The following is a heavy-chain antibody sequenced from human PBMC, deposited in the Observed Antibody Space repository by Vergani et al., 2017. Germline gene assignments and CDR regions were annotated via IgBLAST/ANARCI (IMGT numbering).Heavy chain of an antibody. D-gene: IGHD3-16*01. V-gene: IGHV4-59*01. J-gene: IGHJ3*02. CDR2: IYYSGST. CDR3: ARDRVGGAFDI. Sequence: QVQLQESGPGLVKPSETLSLTCTVSGGSISSYYWSWIRQPPGKGLEWIGYIYYSGSTNYNPSLKSRVTISVDTAKNQFSLKLSSVTAADTAVYYCARDRVGGAFDIWGQGTMVTVPS. CDR1: GGSISSYY.